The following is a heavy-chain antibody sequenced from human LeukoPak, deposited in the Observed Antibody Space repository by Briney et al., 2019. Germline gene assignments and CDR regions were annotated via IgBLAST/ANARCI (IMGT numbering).Heavy chain of an antibody. Sequence: ASVKVSCKASGYTFTSYGISWVRQAPGQGLEWMGWISAYNGNTNYAQKLQGRVTMTTDTSTSTAYMELRSLRSDDTAVCYCARGTDYDFWSGYYKFGYWFDPWGQGTLVTVSS. J-gene: IGHJ5*02. CDR1: GYTFTSYG. V-gene: IGHV1-18*01. CDR3: ARGTDYDFWSGYYKFGYWFDP. CDR2: ISAYNGNT. D-gene: IGHD3-3*01.